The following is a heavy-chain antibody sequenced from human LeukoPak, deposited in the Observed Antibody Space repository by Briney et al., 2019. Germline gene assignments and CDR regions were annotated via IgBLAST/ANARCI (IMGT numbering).Heavy chain of an antibody. V-gene: IGHV3-66*01. J-gene: IGHJ4*02. D-gene: IGHD3-3*02. CDR2: IHSDDRT. CDR3: LHFAY. CDR1: GFTIYSNY. Sequence: PGGSLRLSCTASGFTIYSNYISWVRRAPGKGMEWVSIIHSDDRTYYADSVKGKFPISRDNSKSTVYLQMNSLSVEDTAIYYCLHFAYWGQGTLVTVSS.